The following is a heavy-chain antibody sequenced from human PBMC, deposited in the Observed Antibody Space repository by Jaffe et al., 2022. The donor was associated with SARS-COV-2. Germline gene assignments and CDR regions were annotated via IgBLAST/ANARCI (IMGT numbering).Heavy chain of an antibody. V-gene: IGHV3-48*03. CDR2: ISSSGSTI. D-gene: IGHD1-26*01. Sequence: EVQLVESGGGLVQPGGSLRLSCAASGFTFSSYEMNWVRQAPGKGLEWVSYISSSGSTIYYADSVKGRFTISRDNAKNSLYLQMNSLRAEDTAVYYCARDVNSVGATTGFPWYYYGMDVWGQGTTVTVSS. J-gene: IGHJ6*02. CDR3: ARDVNSVGATTGFPWYYYGMDV. CDR1: GFTFSSYE.